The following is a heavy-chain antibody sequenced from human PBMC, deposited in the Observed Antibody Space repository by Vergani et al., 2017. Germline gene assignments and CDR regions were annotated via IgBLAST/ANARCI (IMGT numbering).Heavy chain of an antibody. J-gene: IGHJ3*02. Sequence: VQLVESGGGVVQPGRSLRLSCAASGFTFSSYGMHWVRQAPGKGLEWVSYISSSGSTIYYADSVKGRFTISRDNAKNSLYLQMNSLRAEDTAVYYCARQIASAPAFDIWGQGTMVTVSS. CDR3: ARQIASAPAFDI. CDR1: GFTFSSYG. V-gene: IGHV3-48*04. CDR2: ISSSGSTI.